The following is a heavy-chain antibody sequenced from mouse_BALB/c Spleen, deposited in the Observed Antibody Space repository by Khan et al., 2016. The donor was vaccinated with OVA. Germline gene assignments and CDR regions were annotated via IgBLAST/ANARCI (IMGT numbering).Heavy chain of an antibody. V-gene: IGHV2-6-7*01. J-gene: IGHJ4*01. CDR2: IWGDGTT. CDR3: ARAYYGNYREAMDY. Sequence: QVQLKQSGPGLVAPSQSLSITCTVSGFSLTGYGVNWVRQPPGKGLEWLGMIWGDGTTDYYSTLKSRLSISKDISKSQVFLKMNSLQTDDTARYYCARAYYGNYREAMDYWGQGTSVTVSS. CDR1: GFSLTGYG. D-gene: IGHD2-10*01.